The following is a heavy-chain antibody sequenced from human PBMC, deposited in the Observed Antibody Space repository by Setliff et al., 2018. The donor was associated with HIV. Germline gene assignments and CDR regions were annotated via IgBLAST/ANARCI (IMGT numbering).Heavy chain of an antibody. V-gene: IGHV1-8*01. Sequence: ASVKVSCKPSGDTFTNYDIHWMRRATGQGLEWMGWMNPNSGVSGYALKFHDRVTMTRDTSITTLYMELSSLTSDDTAVYYCARKDGVGYCDSNSCYGIGPIDFWGQGSLVTVSS. D-gene: IGHD2-2*01. CDR1: GDTFTNYD. CDR2: MNPNSGVS. CDR3: ARKDGVGYCDSNSCYGIGPIDF. J-gene: IGHJ4*02.